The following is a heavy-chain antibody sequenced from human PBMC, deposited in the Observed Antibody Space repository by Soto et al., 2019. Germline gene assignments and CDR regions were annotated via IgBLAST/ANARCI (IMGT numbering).Heavy chain of an antibody. CDR1: GYTFTSYG. CDR2: ISAYNGNT. Sequence: ASVKVSCKASGYTFTSYGISWVRQAPGQGLEWMGWISAYNGNTNYAQKLQGRVTMTTDTSTSTAYMELRSLRSDDTAVYYCARDTYYYGSVDYYYYGMDVWGQGTTVTVSS. V-gene: IGHV1-18*04. D-gene: IGHD3-10*01. J-gene: IGHJ6*02. CDR3: ARDTYYYGSVDYYYYGMDV.